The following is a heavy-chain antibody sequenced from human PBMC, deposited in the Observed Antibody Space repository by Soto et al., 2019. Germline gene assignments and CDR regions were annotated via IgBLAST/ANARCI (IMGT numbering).Heavy chain of an antibody. V-gene: IGHV1-18*01. J-gene: IGHJ5*02. CDR1: GYTFTSYG. CDR3: ARWYYGKNWFDP. Sequence: ASVKVSCKASGYTFTSYGISWVRQAPGQGLEWMGWISAYNGNTNYAQKLQGRVTMTTDTSTSTAYMELRSLRSDDTAVYCCARWYYGKNWFDPWGQGTLVTVSS. CDR2: ISAYNGNT. D-gene: IGHD3-10*01.